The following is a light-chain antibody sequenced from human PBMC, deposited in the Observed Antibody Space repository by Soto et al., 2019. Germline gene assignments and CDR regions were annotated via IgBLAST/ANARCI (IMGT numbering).Light chain of an antibody. Sequence: QSVLTQPASVSGSPGQSITISCTGTSSDVGSYNYVSWFQHHPGKAPKHIIYEVNKRPSGISDRFSGSKSGNTASLTISGLQAEDEADYYCCSYAGTTISYVFGTGTKVTVL. CDR1: SSDVGSYNY. CDR3: CSYAGTTISYV. CDR2: EVN. J-gene: IGLJ1*01. V-gene: IGLV2-23*02.